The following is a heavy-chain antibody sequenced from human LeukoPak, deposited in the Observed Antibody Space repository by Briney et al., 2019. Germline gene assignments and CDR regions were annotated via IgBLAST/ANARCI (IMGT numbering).Heavy chain of an antibody. Sequence: GGSLRLSCAASGFAFSSFAMNWVRHAPGRGLQWVSAISGDATTTYYPDSLTGRFTISRDNSRNTLYLQMNSVRADDTAVYYCAKGVYGDHPHYSDYWGQGTLVIVSS. CDR3: AKGVYGDHPHYSDY. CDR1: GFAFSSFA. J-gene: IGHJ4*02. CDR2: ISGDATTT. V-gene: IGHV3-23*01. D-gene: IGHD4-17*01.